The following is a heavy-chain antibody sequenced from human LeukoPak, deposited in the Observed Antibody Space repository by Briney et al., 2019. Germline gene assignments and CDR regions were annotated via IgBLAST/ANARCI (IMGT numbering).Heavy chain of an antibody. D-gene: IGHD3-3*01. J-gene: IGHJ4*02. V-gene: IGHV3-33*01. CDR1: GFTFSSYG. Sequence: GGSLRLSCAASGFTFSSYGMHWVRQAPGKGLEWAAVIWYDGINKYYADSVKGRFTIFRDNSKNTLYLQMNRLRAEDTALYYCARGLLNYDFWSGYYSYFDYWGPGTLVTVSS. CDR2: IWYDGINK. CDR3: ARGLLNYDFWSGYYSYFDY.